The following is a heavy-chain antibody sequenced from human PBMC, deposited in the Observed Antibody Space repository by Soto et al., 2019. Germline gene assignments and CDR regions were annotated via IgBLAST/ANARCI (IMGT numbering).Heavy chain of an antibody. D-gene: IGHD3-10*01. J-gene: IGHJ4*02. CDR2: ISAYNGNT. Sequence: QVPLVQSGAEVKKPGASVKVSCKPSGYTFNRYGISWVRQAPGQGLEWMGWISAYNGNTNYAQNLQGRVTMTTDTSASTDYMELRSLRSDDTAVYFCAREGYYGSGSADYWGQGSLVTVSS. V-gene: IGHV1-18*01. CDR1: GYTFNRYG. CDR3: AREGYYGSGSADY.